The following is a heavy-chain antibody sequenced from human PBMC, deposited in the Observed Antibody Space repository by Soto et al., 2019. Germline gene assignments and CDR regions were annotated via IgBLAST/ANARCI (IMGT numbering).Heavy chain of an antibody. CDR1: GYTFTRYG. V-gene: IGHV1-18*01. CDR3: AKNGQPPYYYYGLDV. J-gene: IGHJ6*02. Sequence: QGHLVQSGAEVKKPGASVKVSCKASGYTFTRYGISWVRQAPGQGLEWMGWISGYNGDTNYAQNLQERVTIAIDTSTNTAYMERRSLTSDDTAVYYCAKNGQPPYYYYGLDVWGQGTTVTVSS. D-gene: IGHD2-8*01. CDR2: ISGYNGDT.